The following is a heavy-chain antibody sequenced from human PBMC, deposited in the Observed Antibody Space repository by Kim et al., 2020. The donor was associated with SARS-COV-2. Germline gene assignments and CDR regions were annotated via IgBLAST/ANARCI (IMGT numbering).Heavy chain of an antibody. V-gene: IGHV5-51*01. CDR2: IYPGDSDT. J-gene: IGHJ5*02. CDR1: GYSFTSYW. Sequence: GESLKISCKGSGYSFTSYWIGWVRQMPGKGLEWMGIIYPGDSDTRYSPSFQGQVTISADKSISTAYLQWSSLKASDTAMYYCARRLTADIVVETNWFDPWGQGTLVTVSS. D-gene: IGHD2-2*01. CDR3: ARRLTADIVVETNWFDP.